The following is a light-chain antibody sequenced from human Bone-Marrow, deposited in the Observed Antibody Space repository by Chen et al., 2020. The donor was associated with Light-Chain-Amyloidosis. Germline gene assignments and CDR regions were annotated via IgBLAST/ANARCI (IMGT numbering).Light chain of an antibody. Sequence: SYVLTQPSSVSVAPGQTATIACGGNNIGSTSVHWYQQTPGQAPLLVVYDDSDRPSGIPERLSGSTSGNAATLTISRVEAWDEADYYCQVWARSSDRPVFGGGTKLTVL. J-gene: IGLJ3*02. V-gene: IGLV3-21*02. CDR3: QVWARSSDRPV. CDR2: DDS. CDR1: NIGSTS.